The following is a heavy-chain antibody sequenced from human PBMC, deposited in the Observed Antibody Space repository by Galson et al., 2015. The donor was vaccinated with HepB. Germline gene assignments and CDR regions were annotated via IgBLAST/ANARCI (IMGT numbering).Heavy chain of an antibody. CDR3: AREGVSRLLPHGMDV. Sequence: SVKVSCKASGYTFTTYGITWVRQAPGQGLEWMGWVSAYNGNTNYAQMFRGRVTMTTDTSTTTAYMKLRSLRSDDTAVYYCAREGVSRLLPHGMDVWGQETTVTVSS. D-gene: IGHD1-26*01. CDR1: GYTFTTYG. V-gene: IGHV1-18*04. J-gene: IGHJ6*02. CDR2: VSAYNGNT.